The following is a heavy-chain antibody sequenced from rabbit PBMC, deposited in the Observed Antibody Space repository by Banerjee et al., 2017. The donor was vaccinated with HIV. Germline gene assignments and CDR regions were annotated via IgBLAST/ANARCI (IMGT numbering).Heavy chain of an antibody. CDR1: GFSFSSSYW. D-gene: IGHD7-1*01. Sequence: QEQLVESGGGLVKPGASLTLTCTGSGFSFSSSYWICWVRQAPGKGLEWIGCIYNGDGSTYYASWVNGRFTISRTSSTTVTLQMTSLTAADTATYFCARAAYTGTMKYFSLWGPGTLVTVS. J-gene: IGHJ4*01. V-gene: IGHV1S45*01. CDR2: IYNGDGST. CDR3: ARAAYTGTMKYFSL.